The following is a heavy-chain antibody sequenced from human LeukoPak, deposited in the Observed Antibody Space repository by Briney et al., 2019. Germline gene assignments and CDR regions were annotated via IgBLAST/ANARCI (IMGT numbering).Heavy chain of an antibody. J-gene: IGHJ3*01. V-gene: IGHV4-39*07. CDR3: AREPRYDNSDSGAF. Sequence: PSETLSLTCIVPGGSISSSIYYWAWVRQPPGKGLEWIGTVFYNGATQYSPSLRSRVTISIDTSTNQFSLKLTSVTAADTALYYCAREPRYDNSDSGAFWGQGTVVTVSS. D-gene: IGHD3-22*01. CDR1: GGSISSSIYY. CDR2: VFYNGAT.